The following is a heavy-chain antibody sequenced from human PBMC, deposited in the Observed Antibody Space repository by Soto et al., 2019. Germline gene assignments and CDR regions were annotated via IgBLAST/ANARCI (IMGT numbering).Heavy chain of an antibody. V-gene: IGHV1-2*02. CDR3: ARERFQVISDGMDV. CDR1: GYTFTGYY. D-gene: IGHD2-21*01. Sequence: ASVKVSCKASGYTFTGYYVHWVREAPGQGLEWMGWINPETGGTSYAQKFQGRVTLSRDTSINTAYLELSSLRFDDAAVYFCARERFQVISDGMDVWGQGTTVTVS. CDR2: INPETGGT. J-gene: IGHJ6*02.